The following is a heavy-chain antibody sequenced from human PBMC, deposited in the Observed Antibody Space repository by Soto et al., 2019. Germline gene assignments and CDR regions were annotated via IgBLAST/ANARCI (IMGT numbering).Heavy chain of an antibody. V-gene: IGHV1-2*02. CDR3: ARERFQVISDGMDV. CDR1: GYTFTGYY. D-gene: IGHD2-21*01. Sequence: ASVKVSCKASGYTFTGYYVHWVREAPGQGLEWMGWINPETGGTSYAQKFQGRVTLSRDTSINTAYLELSSLRFDDAAVYFCARERFQVISDGMDVWGQGTTVTVS. CDR2: INPETGGT. J-gene: IGHJ6*02.